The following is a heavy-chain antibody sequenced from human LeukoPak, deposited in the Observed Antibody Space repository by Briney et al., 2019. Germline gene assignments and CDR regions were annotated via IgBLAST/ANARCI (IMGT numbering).Heavy chain of an antibody. D-gene: IGHD6-25*01. Sequence: SETLSLTCTVSGDSITKYYWNWIRQSPGKGLEWIGYLYNIGSTHYNPSLKNRVSISADPSKNQFSLRLSSVTAADTAVYYCARQGGGFWYFDLWGRGTLVTVSS. CDR3: ARQGGGFWYFDL. CDR1: GDSITKYY. J-gene: IGHJ2*01. CDR2: LYNIGST. V-gene: IGHV4-59*08.